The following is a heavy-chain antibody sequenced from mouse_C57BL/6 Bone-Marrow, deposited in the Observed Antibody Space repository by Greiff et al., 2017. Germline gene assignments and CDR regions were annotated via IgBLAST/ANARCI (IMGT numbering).Heavy chain of an antibody. Sequence: QVQLQQSGAELARPGASVKLSCKASGYTFTSYGISWVKQRPGQGLEWIGEIYPRGGNTYYNEKFKGQATLTADKSSRTAYMELRSLTSEDSAVYFCARWFYCYVSGGAYWGQGTLVTVSA. V-gene: IGHV1-81*01. D-gene: IGHD1-1*01. CDR1: GYTFTSYG. CDR2: IYPRGGNT. CDR3: ARWFYCYVSGGAY. J-gene: IGHJ3*01.